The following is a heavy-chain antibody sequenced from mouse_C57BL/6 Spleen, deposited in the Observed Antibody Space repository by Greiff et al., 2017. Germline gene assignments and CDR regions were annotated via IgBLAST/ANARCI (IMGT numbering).Heavy chain of an antibody. CDR1: GYTFTSYW. V-gene: IGHV1-64*01. Sequence: QVQLQQPGAELVKPGASVKLSCKASGYTFTSYWMHWVKQRPGQGLEWIGMIHPNSGSTNYNEKFKSKATLTVDKSSSTAYMQLSNLTSEDSAVYCCARGTAQALYFDYWGQGTTLTVSS. J-gene: IGHJ2*01. D-gene: IGHD3-2*02. CDR2: IHPNSGST. CDR3: ARGTAQALYFDY.